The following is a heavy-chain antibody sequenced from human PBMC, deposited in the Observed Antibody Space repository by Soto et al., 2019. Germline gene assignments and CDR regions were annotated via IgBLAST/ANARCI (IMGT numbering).Heavy chain of an antibody. CDR1: GFTFGDYT. D-gene: IGHD3-3*01. Sequence: GGSLRLSCTASGFTFGDYTMTWFRQAPGKGLEWVGLTRSKTYGETTEYAASVKGRFTISRDDFKSVAYLQMDSLEPEDTAVYYCTREAAYYDFWSGYYPIDSWGQGTLVTVSS. CDR2: TRSKTYGETT. CDR3: TREAAYYDFWSGYYPIDS. V-gene: IGHV3-49*03. J-gene: IGHJ4*02.